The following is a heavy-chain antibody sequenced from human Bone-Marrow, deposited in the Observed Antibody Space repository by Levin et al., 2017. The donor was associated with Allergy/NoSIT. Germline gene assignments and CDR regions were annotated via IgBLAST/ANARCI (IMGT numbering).Heavy chain of an antibody. V-gene: IGHV3-53*01. D-gene: IGHD1/OR15-1a*01. CDR3: TRFSNKDY. CDR1: GFSVSNNY. J-gene: IGHJ4*02. Sequence: PGGSLRLSCAASGFSVSNNYMSWVRQAPGKGLEWVSVIYSGGSTYYADSVKGRFSTSRDNSKNTVFLQMNSLRAEDTAVYYCTRFSNKDYWGQGTLVTVSS. CDR2: IYSGGST.